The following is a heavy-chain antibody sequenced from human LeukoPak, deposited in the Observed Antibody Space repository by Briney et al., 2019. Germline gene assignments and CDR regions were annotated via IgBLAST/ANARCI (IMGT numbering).Heavy chain of an antibody. D-gene: IGHD6-6*01. CDR1: GYTFTSYD. J-gene: IGHJ5*02. Sequence: ASVKVSCKASGYTFTSYDINWVRQATGQGLEWMGWMNPNSGNTGYAQKFQGRVTMTRNTSISTAYMELSSLRFEDTAVYYCARGRKRGYSSSSWFDPWGQGTLVTVSS. V-gene: IGHV1-8*01. CDR3: ARGRKRGYSSSSWFDP. CDR2: MNPNSGNT.